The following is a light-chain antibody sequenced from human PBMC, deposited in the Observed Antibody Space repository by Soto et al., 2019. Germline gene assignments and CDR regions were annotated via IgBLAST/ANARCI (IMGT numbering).Light chain of an antibody. CDR2: EVS. J-gene: IGLJ2*01. Sequence: QSALTQPASVSGSPGQSITISCTGTSSDVGSYNLVSWYQQHPGKAPKLMIYEVSKRLSGVSNRFSGSKSGNTASLTISGLQAEDEADYYCCSYAGSSTPYVVFGGGTKLTVL. CDR3: CSYAGSSTPYVV. CDR1: SSDVGSYNL. V-gene: IGLV2-23*02.